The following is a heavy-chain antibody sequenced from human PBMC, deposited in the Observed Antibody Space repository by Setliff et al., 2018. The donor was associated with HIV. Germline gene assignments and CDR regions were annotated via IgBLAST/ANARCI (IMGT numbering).Heavy chain of an antibody. CDR2: IYGTGST. CDR1: GDSITNDY. Sequence: PSETLSLTCPVSGDSITNDYWTWIRQPPGKGLEWVGYIYGTGSTTYNPSLERRVTMAVDRSNNQFSLELTSVTAADTAVYYCARINHGKFWSSDYWGPGTLVTVSS. CDR3: ARINHGKFWSSDY. J-gene: IGHJ4*02. D-gene: IGHD3-3*01. V-gene: IGHV4-4*09.